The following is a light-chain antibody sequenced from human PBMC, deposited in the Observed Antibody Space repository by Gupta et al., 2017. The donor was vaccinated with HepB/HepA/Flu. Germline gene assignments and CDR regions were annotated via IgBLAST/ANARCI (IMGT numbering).Light chain of an antibody. V-gene: IGKV1-5*03. CDR3: QQYNSYSAT. CDR1: QSISSW. Sequence: IQMTPSPSTLSASVGDRVTITCRASQSISSWLAWYQQKPGKAPKLLIYKASSLESGVPSRFSGSGSGTEFTLTISSLQPDDFATYYCQQYNSYSATFGGGTKVEIK. CDR2: KAS. J-gene: IGKJ4*01.